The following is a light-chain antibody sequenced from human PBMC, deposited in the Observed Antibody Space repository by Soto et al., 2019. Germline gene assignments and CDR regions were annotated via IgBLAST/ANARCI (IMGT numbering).Light chain of an antibody. J-gene: IGLJ1*01. V-gene: IGLV2-8*01. CDR3: SSRAGTAPYV. CDR2: EVT. Sequence: QSVLTQPPCASGSPGQSVTISCTGTSSDVGGYNYVSWYQQHPGKAPKLMVYEVTKRPSGVPDRFSGSKSGNTASLTVSGLEADDEADYYCSSRAGTAPYVFGTGTKLTVL. CDR1: SSDVGGYNY.